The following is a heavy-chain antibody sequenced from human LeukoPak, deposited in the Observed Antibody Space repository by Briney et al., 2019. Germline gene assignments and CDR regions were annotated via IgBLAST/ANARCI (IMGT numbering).Heavy chain of an antibody. Sequence: GGSLRLSCAASGFTFSTYAMSWVRQAPGKGLEWVSAISGSGGGTYYTDSVKGRFTISRDNSKNTLYLQMNSLRAEDTAVYYCTVFGELLSQGMDVWGQGTTVTVSS. CDR2: ISGSGGGT. D-gene: IGHD3-10*02. CDR3: TVFGELLSQGMDV. CDR1: GFTFSTYA. V-gene: IGHV3-23*01. J-gene: IGHJ6*02.